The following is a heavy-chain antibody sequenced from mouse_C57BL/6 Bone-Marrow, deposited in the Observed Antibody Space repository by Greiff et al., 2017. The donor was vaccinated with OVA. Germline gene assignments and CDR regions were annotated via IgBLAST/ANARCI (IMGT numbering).Heavy chain of an antibody. J-gene: IGHJ4*01. V-gene: IGHV1-81*01. CDR3: ARGALYYAMDY. CDR1: GYTFTSYG. Sequence: QVQLKQSGAELARPGASVKLSCKASGYTFTSYGISWVKQRTGQGLEWIGEIYPRSGNTYYNEKFKGKATLTADKSSSTAYMELRSLTSEDSAVYFCARGALYYAMDYWGQGTSVTVSS. CDR2: IYPRSGNT.